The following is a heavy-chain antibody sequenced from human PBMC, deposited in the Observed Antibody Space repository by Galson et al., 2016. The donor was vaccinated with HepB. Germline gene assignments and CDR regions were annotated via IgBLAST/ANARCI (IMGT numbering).Heavy chain of an antibody. CDR1: RFTFDDYG. J-gene: IGHJ3*02. Sequence: SLRLSCAASRFTFDDYGMHWVRQAPGKGLEWVSGISWNSGSIVYADSVKGRFTISRDNAKNSLYLQMNSLRAEDTALYYWAKDITGDHDDFDIWGQGTMVTVSS. V-gene: IGHV3-9*01. CDR2: ISWNSGSI. CDR3: AKDITGDHDDFDI. D-gene: IGHD7-27*01.